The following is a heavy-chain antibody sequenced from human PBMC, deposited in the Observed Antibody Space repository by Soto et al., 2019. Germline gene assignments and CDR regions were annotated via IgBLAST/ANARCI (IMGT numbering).Heavy chain of an antibody. Sequence: GGSLRLSCAASGFTFSSYGVHWVRQAPGKGLEWVAVISNDGSDKHYADSVKGRFTISRDNSKNTLYLQTNSLRAEDTAVYYCAKDSGRGSADYYFDYWGQGTLVTVSS. CDR3: AKDSGRGSADYYFDY. CDR2: ISNDGSDK. J-gene: IGHJ4*02. D-gene: IGHD3-10*01. CDR1: GFTFSSYG. V-gene: IGHV3-30*18.